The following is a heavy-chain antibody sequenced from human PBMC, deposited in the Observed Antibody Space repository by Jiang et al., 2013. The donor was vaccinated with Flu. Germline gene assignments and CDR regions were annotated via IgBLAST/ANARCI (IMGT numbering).Heavy chain of an antibody. D-gene: IGHD1-20*01. CDR1: GGSFSGYY. Sequence: GSGLVKPSETLSLTCAVYGGSFSGYYWSWIRQPPGKGLEWIGEINHSGSTNYNPSLKSRVTISVDTSKNQFSLKLSSVTAADTAVYYCARGMYNWKGKDYFDYWGQGTLVTVSS. CDR2: INHSGST. V-gene: IGHV4-34*01. CDR3: ARGMYNWKGKDYFDY. J-gene: IGHJ4*02.